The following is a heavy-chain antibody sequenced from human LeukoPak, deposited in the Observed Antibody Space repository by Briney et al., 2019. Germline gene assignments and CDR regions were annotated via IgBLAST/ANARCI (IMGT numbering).Heavy chain of an antibody. CDR3: ARLVGKVMVVAATRYFDY. CDR1: GYSFSTYW. Sequence: GESLKISCKGSGYSFSTYWIGWVRQMPGKGLEWMGIIYPGDSNTRYSPSLQGQVTISADKSISTAYLQWSSLKASDTAMYYCARLVGKVMVVAATRYFDYWGQGTLVTVSS. CDR2: IYPGDSNT. D-gene: IGHD2-15*01. J-gene: IGHJ4*02. V-gene: IGHV5-51*01.